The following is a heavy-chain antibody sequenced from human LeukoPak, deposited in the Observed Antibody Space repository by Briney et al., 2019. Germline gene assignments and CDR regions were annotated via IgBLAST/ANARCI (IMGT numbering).Heavy chain of an antibody. J-gene: IGHJ4*02. CDR3: AKISRVYYDSPYYFDY. D-gene: IGHD3-22*01. V-gene: IGHV3-23*01. Sequence: GGSLRLSYAASGFTFSSYAMSWVRQAPGKGLEWVSAISGSGGSTYYADSVKGRFTISRDNSKNTLYLQMNSLRAEDTAVYYCAKISRVYYDSPYYFDYWGQGTLVTVSS. CDR1: GFTFSSYA. CDR2: ISGSGGST.